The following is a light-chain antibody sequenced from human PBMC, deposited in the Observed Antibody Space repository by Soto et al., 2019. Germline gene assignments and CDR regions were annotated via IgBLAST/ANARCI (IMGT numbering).Light chain of an antibody. CDR1: QSISIY. V-gene: IGKV1-39*01. CDR3: QRSDSTPLP. J-gene: IGKJ2*01. CDR2: AAS. Sequence: DIQMTKSASSLSASVGDRVTITCRASQSISIYLNWYQQKPGKAPKLLIYAASRLQSGVTSRFRGSGSGTDFTVTISSLQPEDFAAYYCQRSDSTPLPFGEGTKLGIK.